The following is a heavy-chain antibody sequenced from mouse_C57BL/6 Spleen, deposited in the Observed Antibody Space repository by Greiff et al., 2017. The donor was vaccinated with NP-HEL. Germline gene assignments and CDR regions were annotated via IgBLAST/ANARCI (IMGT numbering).Heavy chain of an antibody. CDR2: INPNNGGT. J-gene: IGHJ3*01. Sequence: VQLQQSGPELVKPGASVKISCKASGYTFTDYYMNWVKQSHGKSLEWIGAINPNNGGTSSHKKFKGKATLTVDKSSSTAYMEISSLTSEDSAVYYCAREVCYYGSSGFAYWGQGTLVTVSA. D-gene: IGHD1-1*01. V-gene: IGHV1-26*01. CDR3: AREVCYYGSSGFAY. CDR1: GYTFTDYY.